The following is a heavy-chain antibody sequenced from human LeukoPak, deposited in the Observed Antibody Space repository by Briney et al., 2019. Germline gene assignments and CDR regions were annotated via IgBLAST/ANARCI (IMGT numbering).Heavy chain of an antibody. D-gene: IGHD3-16*01. CDR2: ISGSSSYI. CDR3: AKERGYDDYVWGSYSYYYYMDV. J-gene: IGHJ6*03. Sequence: GGSLRLSCAASGFTFSSYSMNWVRQAPGKGLEWVSSISGSSSYIYYADSVKGRFTISRDNSKNTLYLQMNSLRAEDTAVYYCAKERGYDDYVWGSYSYYYYMDVWGKGTTVTVSS. CDR1: GFTFSSYS. V-gene: IGHV3-21*01.